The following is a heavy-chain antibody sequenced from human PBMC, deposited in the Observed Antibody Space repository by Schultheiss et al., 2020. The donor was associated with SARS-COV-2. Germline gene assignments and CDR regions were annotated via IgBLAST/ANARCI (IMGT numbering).Heavy chain of an antibody. Sequence: GGSLRLSCAASGFTFSSYWMHWVRQAPGKGLVWVSRIISDGSSTSYADSVKGRFTISRDNAKNTLYLQMNSLRAEDTAVYYCARGRLYYYYYMDVWGKWTTVTVSS. CDR2: IISDGSST. V-gene: IGHV3-74*01. CDR3: ARGRLYYYYYMDV. CDR1: GFTFSSYW. J-gene: IGHJ6*03.